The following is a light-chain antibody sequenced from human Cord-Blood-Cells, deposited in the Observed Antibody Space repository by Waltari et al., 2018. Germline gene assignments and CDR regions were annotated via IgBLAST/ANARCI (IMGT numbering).Light chain of an antibody. J-gene: IGKJ1*01. V-gene: IGKV1-8*01. CDR2: AAS. Sequence: AIRMTQSPSSFSASTGDRVTITCRASQGISSYLAWYQQKPGKAPKLLIYAASTLQSGVPSRFSGSGSGTDFTRTISCLQSEEFATYYCQQYYSYPWTFGQGTKVEIK. CDR1: QGISSY. CDR3: QQYYSYPWT.